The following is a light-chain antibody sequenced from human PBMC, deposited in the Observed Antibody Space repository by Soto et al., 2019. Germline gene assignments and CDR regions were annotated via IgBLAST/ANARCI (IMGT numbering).Light chain of an antibody. CDR1: QSVSSSY. Sequence: EIVLTQSPGTPSLSPGERATLSCRAIQSVSSSYLAWYQQKPGQAPRLLIYRTSNRATGIPDRFSGSGSGTDFTLTISRLEPEDFAVYYCQQYGSSPPWTFGQGTKVDI. J-gene: IGKJ1*01. CDR2: RTS. CDR3: QQYGSSPPWT. V-gene: IGKV3-20*01.